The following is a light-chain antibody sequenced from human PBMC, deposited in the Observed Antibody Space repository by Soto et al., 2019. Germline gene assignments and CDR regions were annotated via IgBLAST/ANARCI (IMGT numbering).Light chain of an antibody. CDR1: QSIRNY. V-gene: IGKV1-39*01. CDR2: AAS. J-gene: IGKJ1*01. Sequence: DIQMTQSPSSLSASVGDRVTITCRASQSIRNYLDWYQQKPGKAPKLLNYAASSMQSGVPSRFSVSESETDFTLTISSLQPYEFATYYCQQSFSPLWTFGKGTKVEV. CDR3: QQSFSPLWT.